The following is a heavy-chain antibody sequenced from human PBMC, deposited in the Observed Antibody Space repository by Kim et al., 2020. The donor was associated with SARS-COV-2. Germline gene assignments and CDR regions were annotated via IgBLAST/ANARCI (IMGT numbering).Heavy chain of an antibody. CDR3: ARDGDFWSGYQH. D-gene: IGHD3-3*01. J-gene: IGHJ1*01. Sequence: NYAQKFQRRVTMTRDTSISTAYMELSRLRSDDTAVYYCARDGDFWSGYQHWGQGTLVTVSS. V-gene: IGHV1-2*02.